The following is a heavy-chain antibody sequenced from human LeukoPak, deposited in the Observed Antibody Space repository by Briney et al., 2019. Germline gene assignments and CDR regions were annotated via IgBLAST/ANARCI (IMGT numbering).Heavy chain of an antibody. V-gene: IGHV3-48*02. D-gene: IGHD2/OR15-2a*01. CDR1: GYPFSSYS. Sequence: GGSLRLSCVASGYPFSSYSMNWIRQAPGQGLEWVSYISVSGGVWSYADSVKGRFTISRDDARNSLYLQMNSLKDEDTAVYYCARDRGYFYDQLDYWGQGTLVTVSS. CDR2: ISVSGGVW. J-gene: IGHJ4*02. CDR3: ARDRGYFYDQLDY.